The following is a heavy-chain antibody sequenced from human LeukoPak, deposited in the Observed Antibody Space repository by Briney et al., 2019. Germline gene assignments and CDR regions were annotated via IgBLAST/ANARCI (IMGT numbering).Heavy chain of an antibody. CDR2: IYYSGST. Sequence: SETLSLTCTVSGGSISSGGYYWSWIRQHPGKGLEWIGYIYYSGSTYYNPSLKSRVTISVDTSKNQFSLKLSSVTAAVTAVYYCASMGRNRGSGYSGQFDYWGQGTLVTVSS. J-gene: IGHJ4*02. D-gene: IGHD3-22*01. CDR1: GGSISSGGYY. CDR3: ASMGRNRGSGYSGQFDY. V-gene: IGHV4-31*03.